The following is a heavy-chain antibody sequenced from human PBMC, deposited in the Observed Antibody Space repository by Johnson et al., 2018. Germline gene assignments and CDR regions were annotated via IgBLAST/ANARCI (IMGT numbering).Heavy chain of an antibody. CDR1: GFTFTSSA. V-gene: IGHV1-58*01. Sequence: QLLESGPEVKKPGTSVKVSCKASGFTFTSSAVQWVRQARGQRLEWIGWIVVGSGNTNYAQKFQERVTITRAMSTSTAYMDRSSLRSEDTAVYYCARDLHPAAGNYTYYYGMGCCGQGTTVTVSS. D-gene: IGHD6-13*01. J-gene: IGHJ6*02. CDR2: IVVGSGNT. CDR3: ARDLHPAAGNYTYYYGMGC.